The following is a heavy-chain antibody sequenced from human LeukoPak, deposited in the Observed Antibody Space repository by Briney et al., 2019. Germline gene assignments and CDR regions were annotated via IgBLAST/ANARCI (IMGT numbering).Heavy chain of an antibody. CDR2: ISGSGGST. CDR3: AKDSKYCSSTSCYYYFDY. D-gene: IGHD2-2*01. Sequence: GGSLRLSCASSGFTFNSYAMNWVRQAPGKGLGWVSGISGSGGSTHYADSVKGRFTISRDNSENTLYLQINSLRAEDTAVYYCAKDSKYCSSTSCYYYFDYWGQGTLVTVSS. CDR1: GFTFNSYA. V-gene: IGHV3-23*01. J-gene: IGHJ4*02.